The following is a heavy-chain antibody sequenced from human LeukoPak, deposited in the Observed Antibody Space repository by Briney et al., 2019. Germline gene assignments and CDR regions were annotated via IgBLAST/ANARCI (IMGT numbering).Heavy chain of an antibody. V-gene: IGHV4-30-2*01. CDR3: ARDGL. CDR1: GGSISSGGYY. Sequence: SETLSLTCTVSGGSISSGGYYWSWIRQPPGKGLEWIGYIYHSGSTYYNPSLKSRVTISVDRSKNQFSLKLSSVTAADTAVYFCARDGLWGQGTLVTVSS. J-gene: IGHJ4*02. CDR2: IYHSGST.